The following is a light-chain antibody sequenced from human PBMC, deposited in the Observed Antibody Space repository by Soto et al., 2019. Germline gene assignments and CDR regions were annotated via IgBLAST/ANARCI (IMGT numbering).Light chain of an antibody. Sequence: DIQITQSPSSLSVSVGDRVTITCRASQDIRNYLAWYQQKPGKVPKLPIYAASTLQSGVPSRFSGSGSGTDFTLTINSLQPEDIATYYCQKYDRAPFTFGPGTKVDIK. CDR1: QDIRNY. CDR3: QKYDRAPFT. J-gene: IGKJ3*01. V-gene: IGKV1-27*01. CDR2: AAS.